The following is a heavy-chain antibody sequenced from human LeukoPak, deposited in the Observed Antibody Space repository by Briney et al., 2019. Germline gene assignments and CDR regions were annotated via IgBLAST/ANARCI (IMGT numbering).Heavy chain of an antibody. CDR1: GGSISSSCIY. Sequence: SETLSLTCTISGGSISSSCIYWVWIPQPPGKELVGFGSIYYSGSSYYNPALKSRATISVDTSRNQFSLNLSSVTAADTAVYYCARLNAGARSYYFDYWGQGTLVSVSS. J-gene: IGHJ4*02. V-gene: IGHV4-39*01. CDR3: ARLNAGARSYYFDY. CDR2: IYYSGSS. D-gene: IGHD6-6*01.